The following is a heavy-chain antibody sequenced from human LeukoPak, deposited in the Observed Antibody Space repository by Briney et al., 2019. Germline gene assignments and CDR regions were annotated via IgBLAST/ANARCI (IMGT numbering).Heavy chain of an antibody. CDR3: ARDSESSGWPLDY. CDR2: ISYDGSNK. CDR1: GFSFSSYG. D-gene: IGHD6-19*01. Sequence: GRSLRLSCAASGFSFSSYGMHWVRQAPGKGLEWVAVISYDGSNKYYADSVKGRFAISRDNSNNTLYLQMNSLRADDTAVYYCARDSESSGWPLDYWGQGTLVTVSA. V-gene: IGHV3-33*01. J-gene: IGHJ4*02.